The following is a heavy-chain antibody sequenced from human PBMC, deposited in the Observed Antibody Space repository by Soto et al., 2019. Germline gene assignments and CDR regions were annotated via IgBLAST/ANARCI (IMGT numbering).Heavy chain of an antibody. V-gene: IGHV3-23*01. Sequence: GGSLRLSCAASGFTFSSYAMSWVRQAPGKGLEWVSAISGSGGSTYYADSVKGRFTISRDNSKNTLYLQMNSLRAEDAAVYYCAKFLVVPAAMSYYYYGMDVWGQGTTFTVSS. CDR3: AKFLVVPAAMSYYYYGMDV. CDR1: GFTFSSYA. J-gene: IGHJ6*02. CDR2: ISGSGGST. D-gene: IGHD2-2*01.